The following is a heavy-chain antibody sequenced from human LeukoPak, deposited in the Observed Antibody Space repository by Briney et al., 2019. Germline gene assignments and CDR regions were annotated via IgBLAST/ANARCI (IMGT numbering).Heavy chain of an antibody. J-gene: IGHJ4*02. V-gene: IGHV3-21*01. CDR2: ISSSVSYI. CDR3: ARGTYGDYSFDS. Sequence: PGGSLRLSCAASGFTFSTYSMNWVRQAPGKGLEWGSSISSSVSYIYYADSVRGRFTISRGNANNSLYLQMNSLRAEDTAVYYCARGTYGDYSFDSWGQGTLVTVSS. D-gene: IGHD4-17*01. CDR1: GFTFSTYS.